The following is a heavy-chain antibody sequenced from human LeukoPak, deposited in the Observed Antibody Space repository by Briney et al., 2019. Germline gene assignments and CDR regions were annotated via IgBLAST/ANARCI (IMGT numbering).Heavy chain of an antibody. Sequence: PSETLSLTCAVYGGSFSGYFWSWIRQPPGKGLEWIGEINHGGSTDYNPSLKSRVTMSVDTSKNQFSLKLSSVTAADTAVYYCAMLGGRRGEYSGYDLDYWGQGTLVTVSS. CDR2: INHGGST. V-gene: IGHV4-34*10. J-gene: IGHJ4*02. D-gene: IGHD5-12*01. CDR1: GGSFSGYF. CDR3: AMLGGRRGEYSGYDLDY.